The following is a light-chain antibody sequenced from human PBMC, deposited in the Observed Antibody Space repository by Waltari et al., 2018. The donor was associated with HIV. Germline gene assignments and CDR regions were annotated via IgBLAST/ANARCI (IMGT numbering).Light chain of an antibody. J-gene: IGLJ2*01. V-gene: IGLV2-14*01. CDR1: SSDVGGYNA. CDR3: SSYTSSDTVV. CDR2: EVS. Sequence: QSALTQPASVSGSPGQSISISCTGTSSDVGGYNAVSWYQQHPAKAPTHVVLEVSNVPSWVSKRFSGSTSGNRASLPISGLQAEDEAYYYCSSYTSSDTVVFGGGTKVTVL.